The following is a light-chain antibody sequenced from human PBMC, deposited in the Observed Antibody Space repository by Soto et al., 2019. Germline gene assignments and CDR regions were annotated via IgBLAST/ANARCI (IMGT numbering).Light chain of an antibody. Sequence: QSALTQPASVSGSPGQSITISCTGTNSDVGGYDRVSWYQHHPGKAPKLLIFEVYNRPSGISDRFSGSKSGDTASLTISGLQAEDEADYYCIPYIPSTTTHWVFGGGTKPTVL. V-gene: IGLV2-14*01. CDR3: IPYIPSTTTHWV. J-gene: IGLJ3*02. CDR1: NSDVGGYDR. CDR2: EVY.